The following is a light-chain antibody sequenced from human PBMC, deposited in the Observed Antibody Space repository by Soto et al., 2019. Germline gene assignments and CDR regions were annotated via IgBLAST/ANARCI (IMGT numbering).Light chain of an antibody. J-gene: IGLJ2*01. CDR3: SSGDDILSGPL. CDR1: SSNIGSHY. CDR2: GTD. Sequence: QSVLTQPPSASGTPGQRVTFSCSGSSSNIGSHYVHWYQHLPRTAPKLLIYGTDQRPTGVPDRFSASRSGTAASLVISGLRSDDEDDYYCSSGDDILSGPLFGGGTKLTVL. V-gene: IGLV1-47*01.